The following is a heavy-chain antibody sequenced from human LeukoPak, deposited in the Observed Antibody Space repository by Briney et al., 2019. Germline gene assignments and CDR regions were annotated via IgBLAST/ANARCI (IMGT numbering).Heavy chain of an antibody. Sequence: GGSLRLSCAASGFTVSSNYMSWVRQAPGKGLEWVSVIYSGGGTYYADSVKGRFTISRDNSKNTLYLQMNSLRAEDTAVYYCARDQNLFQYYDSSKPLSYWGQGTLVTVSS. V-gene: IGHV3-66*02. CDR2: IYSGGGT. J-gene: IGHJ4*02. CDR3: ARDQNLFQYYDSSKPLSY. CDR1: GFTVSSNY. D-gene: IGHD3-22*01.